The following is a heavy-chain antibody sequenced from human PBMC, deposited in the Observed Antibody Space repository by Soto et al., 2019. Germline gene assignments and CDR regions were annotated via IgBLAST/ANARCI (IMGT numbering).Heavy chain of an antibody. CDR2: IIPIFGTA. CDR3: ARGRKRITMIVDAFDI. D-gene: IGHD3-22*01. Sequence: QVQLVPSGAEVKKPGSSVKVSCKASGGTFSSYAISWVRQAPGQGLEWMGGIIPIFGTANYAQKFQGRVTITADKSTSTAYMEMSSLRSEDTAVYYCARGRKRITMIVDAFDIWGQGTMVTVSS. J-gene: IGHJ3*02. V-gene: IGHV1-69*06. CDR1: GGTFSSYA.